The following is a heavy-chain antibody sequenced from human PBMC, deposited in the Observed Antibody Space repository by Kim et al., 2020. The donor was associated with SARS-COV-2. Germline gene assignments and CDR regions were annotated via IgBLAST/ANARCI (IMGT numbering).Heavy chain of an antibody. V-gene: IGHV1-46*01. D-gene: IGHD5-12*01. Sequence: ASVKVSCKTSGYTLTTYKMHWVRQAPGQGLEWMGMIYPSGGSTSYAQKFQGRVTMTRDTSTSTVYMELNSLRSEDTAVYYCARGFGGYDGFFDYWGQGTLVTVSS. J-gene: IGHJ4*02. CDR2: IYPSGGST. CDR1: GYTLTTYK. CDR3: ARGFGGYDGFFDY.